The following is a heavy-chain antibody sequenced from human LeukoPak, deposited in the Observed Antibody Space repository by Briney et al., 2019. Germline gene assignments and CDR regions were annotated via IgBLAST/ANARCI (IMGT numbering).Heavy chain of an antibody. J-gene: IGHJ6*02. Sequence: ASVKVSCKASGYTFTSYGISWVRQAPGQGLEWMGWISAYSGDTNYAQKFQGRATMTTDSSTSTAYMELRSLSSDDTAVYYCARDQGQYYYYYYGMDVWGQGTTVTVSS. CDR1: GYTFTSYG. CDR3: ARDQGQYYYYYYGMDV. CDR2: ISAYSGDT. V-gene: IGHV1-18*01.